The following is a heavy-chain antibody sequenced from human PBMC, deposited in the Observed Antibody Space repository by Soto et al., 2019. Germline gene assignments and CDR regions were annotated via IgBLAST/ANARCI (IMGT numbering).Heavy chain of an antibody. CDR1: GFIFSRYG. CDR2: ISYDGGSK. CDR3: AKRSYSGIYLDFDY. D-gene: IGHD1-26*01. J-gene: IGHJ4*02. Sequence: WILRLSCTASGFIFSRYGMYWVRQAPGKGLEWVAAISYDGGSKYYADSVKGRFTISRDTSKNTLYLQMNSLRAEDTAMYYCAKRSYSGIYLDFDYWGEGTLVTVS. V-gene: IGHV3-30*18.